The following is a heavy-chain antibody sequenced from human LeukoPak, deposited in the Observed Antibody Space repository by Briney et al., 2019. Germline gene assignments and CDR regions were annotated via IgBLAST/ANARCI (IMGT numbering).Heavy chain of an antibody. J-gene: IGHJ3*01. CDR1: GFTFSSYS. Sequence: GGSLRLSCAASGFTFSSYSMNWVRQAPGKGPEWVSSISSSSYIYYADSVKGRFTISRDNAKNSLYLQMNSLRAEDTAVYYCARDPEGPPPDWGQGTMVTVSS. D-gene: IGHD1-14*01. V-gene: IGHV3-21*01. CDR3: ARDPEGPPPD. CDR2: ISSSSYI.